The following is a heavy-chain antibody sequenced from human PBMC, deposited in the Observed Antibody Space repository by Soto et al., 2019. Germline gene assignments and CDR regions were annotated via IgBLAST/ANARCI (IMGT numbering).Heavy chain of an antibody. Sequence: NPSETLSLTCTVSGGSISSYYWSWIRQPPGKGLEWIGYIYYSGSTNYNPSLKSRVTISVDTSKNQFSLKLSSVTAADTAVYYCARALCYGSGSYCFDYWGQGTLVTVSS. V-gene: IGHV4-59*01. CDR3: ARALCYGSGSYCFDY. CDR1: GGSISSYY. CDR2: IYYSGST. J-gene: IGHJ4*02. D-gene: IGHD3-10*01.